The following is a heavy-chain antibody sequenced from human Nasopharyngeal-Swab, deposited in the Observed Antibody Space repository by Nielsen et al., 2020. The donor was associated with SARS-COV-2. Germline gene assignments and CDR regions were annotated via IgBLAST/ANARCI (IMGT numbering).Heavy chain of an antibody. CDR3: ARGEYDILTGYYTFDY. D-gene: IGHD3-9*01. J-gene: IGHJ4*02. Sequence: SETLSLTCAVSGGSISSNTWWSWVRQPPGKGLEWIGEIYHSGSTNYSPSLKSRVTVSVDKSKNQLSLKLSSVTAADTAVYYCARGEYDILTGYYTFDYLGQGTLVTVSS. CDR1: GGSISSNTW. CDR2: IYHSGST. V-gene: IGHV4-4*02.